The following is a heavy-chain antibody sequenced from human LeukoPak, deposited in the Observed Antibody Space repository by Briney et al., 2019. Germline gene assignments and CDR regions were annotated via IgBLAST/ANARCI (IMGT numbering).Heavy chain of an antibody. CDR3: ARVLSHGRRTPWGLPYGMDV. CDR1: GYTFTGYY. V-gene: IGHV1-2*02. CDR2: INPNSGGT. D-gene: IGHD7-27*01. J-gene: IGHJ6*02. Sequence: ASVKVYCKASGYTFTGYYMHWVRQAPGQGLEWMGWINPNSGGTNYAQKFQGRVTMARDTSISTAYMELSRLRSDDTAVYYCARVLSHGRRTPWGLPYGMDVWGQGTTVTVSS.